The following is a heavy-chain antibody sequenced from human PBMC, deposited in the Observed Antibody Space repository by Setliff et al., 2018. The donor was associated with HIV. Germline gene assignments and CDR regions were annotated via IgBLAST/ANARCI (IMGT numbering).Heavy chain of an antibody. J-gene: IGHJ4*02. Sequence: PSETLSLTCTVSGGSISSSSYYWGWIRRPPGKGLEWIGSIYYSGSTYYNPSLKSRVTISVDTSKNQFSLKLSSVTAADTAVYYCASPASGGSSGQYHYWGQGTLVTVSS. CDR3: ASPASGGSSGQYHY. V-gene: IGHV4-39*01. CDR1: GGSISSSSYY. CDR2: IYYSGST. D-gene: IGHD6-19*01.